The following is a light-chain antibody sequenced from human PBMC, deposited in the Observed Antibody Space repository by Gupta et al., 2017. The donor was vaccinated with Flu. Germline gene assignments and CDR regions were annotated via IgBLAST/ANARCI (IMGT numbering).Light chain of an antibody. CDR1: QSVSSSY. CDR2: GAS. CDR3: QQYGSSPQT. Sequence: SPGTLSLSPRERATLSCRASQSVSSSYLAWYQQTPGQAPRLLIYGASSRATSIPDRFSGSGSGTDFTLTISRLEPEDSAVYYCQQYGSSPQTFGQGTKVEIK. V-gene: IGKV3-20*01. J-gene: IGKJ1*01.